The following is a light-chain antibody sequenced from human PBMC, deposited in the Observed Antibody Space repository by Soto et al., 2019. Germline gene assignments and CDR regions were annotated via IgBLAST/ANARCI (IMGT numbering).Light chain of an antibody. CDR2: DAS. CDR1: QSISSW. CDR3: QQCASYPLT. Sequence: DIQMTQSPSTLSASVGDRVAITCRASQSISSWLAWYQQKPGKAPKPLIYDASTLESGVPSRFSGSGSGTEFTLTISSLQPDDFATYYCQQCASYPLTFGGGTTLEI. V-gene: IGKV1-5*01. J-gene: IGKJ4*01.